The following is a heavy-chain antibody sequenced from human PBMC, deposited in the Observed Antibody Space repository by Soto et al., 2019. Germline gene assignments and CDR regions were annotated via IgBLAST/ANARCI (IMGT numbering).Heavy chain of an antibody. Sequence: SDTLSLTSTVSGDSVSSDSYYWTCIRQPPGEGLEWVGYISSTGSTTYNPSLKSRVTIALDTSSNQFSLRLTSVTAADTAVYYWGRGLRGYSRAFEQRGQGALVTVSS. V-gene: IGHV4-61*01. J-gene: IGHJ4*02. CDR3: GRGLRGYSRAFEQ. CDR1: GDSVSSDSYY. D-gene: IGHD5-18*01. CDR2: ISSTGST.